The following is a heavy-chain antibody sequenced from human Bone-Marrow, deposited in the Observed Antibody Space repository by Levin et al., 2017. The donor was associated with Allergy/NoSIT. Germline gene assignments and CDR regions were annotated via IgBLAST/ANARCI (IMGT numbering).Heavy chain of an antibody. CDR2: INSDGSST. CDR3: ARDLRYSGYEWDAFDL. V-gene: IGHV3-74*03. CDR1: GFTFSSFW. Sequence: GGSLRLSCAVSGFTFSSFWMHWVRQVPGKGLVWVSRINSDGSSTTYADSVKGRFTISRDNVKNTLYLQMNSLRAEDTAVYYCARDLRYSGYEWDAFDLWGQGSMVTVSS. J-gene: IGHJ3*01. D-gene: IGHD5-12*01.